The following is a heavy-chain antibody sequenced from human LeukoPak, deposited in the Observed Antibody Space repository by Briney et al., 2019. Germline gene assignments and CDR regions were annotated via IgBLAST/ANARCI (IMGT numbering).Heavy chain of an antibody. CDR1: GGTFSSYA. CDR3: ARDYKGYCSGGSCFRYNWFDP. J-gene: IGHJ5*02. V-gene: IGHV1-18*01. D-gene: IGHD2-15*01. CDR2: ISAYNGNT. Sequence: ASVKVSCKASGGTFSSYAISWVRQAPGQGLEWMGWISAYNGNTNYAQKLQGRVTMTTDTSTSTAYMELRSLRSDDTTVYYCARDYKGYCSGGSCFRYNWFDPWGQGTLVTVSS.